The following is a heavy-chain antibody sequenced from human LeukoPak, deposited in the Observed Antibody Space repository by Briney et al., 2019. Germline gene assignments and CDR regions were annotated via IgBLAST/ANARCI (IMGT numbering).Heavy chain of an antibody. V-gene: IGHV4-38-2*02. J-gene: IGHJ5*02. D-gene: IGHD3-22*01. CDR2: IYHSGST. CDR1: GYSISSGYY. Sequence: PSETLSLTCTVSGYSISSGYYGGWIRQPPGKGLEWIGSIYHSGSTYYNPSLKSRVTISVDTSKNQFSLKLSSVTAADTAVYYCARIYYDSSGYYLWANLHNWFDPWGQGTLVTVSS. CDR3: ARIYYDSSGYYLWANLHNWFDP.